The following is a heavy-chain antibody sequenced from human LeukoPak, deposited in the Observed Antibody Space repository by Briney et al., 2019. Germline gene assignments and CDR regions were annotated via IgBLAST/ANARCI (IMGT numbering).Heavy chain of an antibody. CDR3: TRASYYHGSGYYSAAFDY. D-gene: IGHD3-22*01. V-gene: IGHV4-59*08. CDR2: IYYSGST. Sequence: SETLSLTCTVSGGSISSYYWSWIRQPPGKGLEWIGYIYYSGSTNYNPSLKSRVTISVDTSKNQFSLKLSSVTAADTAIYYCTRASYYHGSGYYSAAFDYWGQGTLVTVSS. CDR1: GGSISSYY. J-gene: IGHJ4*02.